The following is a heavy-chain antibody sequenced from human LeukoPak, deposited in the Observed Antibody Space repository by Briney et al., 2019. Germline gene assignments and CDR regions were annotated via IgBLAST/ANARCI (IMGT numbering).Heavy chain of an antibody. J-gene: IGHJ4*02. CDR1: GGSISDFH. D-gene: IGHD3-10*01. Sequence: PSETLSLTCTVSGGSISDFHWSWIRQPAGKGLEWIGHVNMNEGPKYNPSLRSRVIMSTDTSRNQYSLELTSVTAADTAVYYCARDGNTYGPDFDYWGQGTLVTVSS. CDR2: VNMNEGP. V-gene: IGHV4-4*07. CDR3: ARDGNTYGPDFDY.